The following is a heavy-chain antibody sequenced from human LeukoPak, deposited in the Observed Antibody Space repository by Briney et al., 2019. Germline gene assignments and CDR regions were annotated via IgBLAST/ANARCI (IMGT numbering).Heavy chain of an antibody. J-gene: IGHJ4*02. CDR3: ARGGGARLRYPFDY. CDR1: GYTFSSYP. D-gene: IGHD3-16*01. V-gene: IGHV7-4-1*02. CDR2: INTNTGNP. Sequence: ASVKVSCKASGYTFSSYPMIWVRQAPGQGLEWMGWINTNTGNPSNAQGFTGRFVFSLDTSVSTTFLYINNLKADDTAVYYCARGGGARLRYPFDYWGQGTLVTVSS.